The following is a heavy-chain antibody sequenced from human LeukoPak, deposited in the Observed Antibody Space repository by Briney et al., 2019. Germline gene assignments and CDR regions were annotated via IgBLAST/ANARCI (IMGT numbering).Heavy chain of an antibody. Sequence: GGSLRLPCAASGFTFTSYEMNWVRQPPGRGLGWVPYISSSGSTIYYADSVKGRFTISRDNAKNSLYLQMNSLRAEDTAVYYCASSAGYWGQGTLVTVSA. V-gene: IGHV3-48*03. CDR3: ASSAGY. J-gene: IGHJ4*02. CDR1: GFTFTSYE. CDR2: ISSSGSTI.